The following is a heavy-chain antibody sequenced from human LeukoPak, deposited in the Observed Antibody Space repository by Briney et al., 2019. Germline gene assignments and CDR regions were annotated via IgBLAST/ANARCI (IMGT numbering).Heavy chain of an antibody. V-gene: IGHV3-23*01. J-gene: IGHJ4*02. CDR2: ISGSGGST. CDR3: AKNGGQQWLVAEEGY. D-gene: IGHD6-19*01. Sequence: PGGSLRLSCAASGFTFSSYAMSWVRQAPGKGLEWVSAISGSGGSTYYADSVKGRFTISRDNSKNTLYLQINSLRAEDTAVYYCAKNGGQQWLVAEEGYWGQGTLVTVSS. CDR1: GFTFSSYA.